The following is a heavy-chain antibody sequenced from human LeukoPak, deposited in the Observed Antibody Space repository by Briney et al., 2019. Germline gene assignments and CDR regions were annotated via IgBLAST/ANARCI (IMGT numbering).Heavy chain of an antibody. J-gene: IGHJ4*02. CDR2: IIPIFGTA. D-gene: IGHD5-24*01. CDR1: GGTFSSYA. Sequence: GSSVKVSCEASGGTFSSYAISWVRQAPGQGLEWMGGIIPIFGTANYAQKFQGRVTITTDESTSTAYMELSSLRSEDTAVYYCARTRDGYNFGFDYWGQGTLVTVSS. V-gene: IGHV1-69*05. CDR3: ARTRDGYNFGFDY.